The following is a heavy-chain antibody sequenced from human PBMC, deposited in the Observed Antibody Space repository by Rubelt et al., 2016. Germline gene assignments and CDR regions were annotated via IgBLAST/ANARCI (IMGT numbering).Heavy chain of an antibody. V-gene: IGHV2-5*02. J-gene: IGHJ4*02. CDR2: IYWDDDK. D-gene: IGHD3-3*01. Sequence: TLKASGPTLVKPTQTLTLTCTFSGFSLSTSGVGVGWIRQPPGKALEWLALIYWDDDKRYSPSLKSRLTITKDTSKNRVVLTMTNMDPVDTATYYCARQFFWSGYDKMGFDYWGQGTLVTVSS. CDR1: GFSLSTSGVG. CDR3: ARQFFWSGYDKMGFDY.